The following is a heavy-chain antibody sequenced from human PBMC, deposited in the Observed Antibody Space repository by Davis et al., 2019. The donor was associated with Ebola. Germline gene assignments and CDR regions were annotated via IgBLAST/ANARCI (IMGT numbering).Heavy chain of an antibody. Sequence: PGGSLRLSCAASGFTFSSYGMHWVRQAPGKGLEWVAVISYDGSNKYYADSVKGRFTISRDNSKNTLYLQMNSLRAEDTAVYYCAKDRGWYSNAFDIWGQGTMVTVSS. CDR1: GFTFSSYG. CDR3: AKDRGWYSNAFDI. CDR2: ISYDGSNK. V-gene: IGHV3-30*18. J-gene: IGHJ3*02. D-gene: IGHD6-19*01.